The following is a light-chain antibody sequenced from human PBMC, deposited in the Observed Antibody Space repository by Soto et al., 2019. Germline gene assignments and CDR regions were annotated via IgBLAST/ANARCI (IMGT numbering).Light chain of an antibody. Sequence: SALTQPASVSGSPGQSITISCTGTSSDVGGYNLVSWYQQHPGKAPKLMIYEVSDRPSGISNRFSGSKSGDTASLTISGLQADDEAYYYCSSYTSTTTLWVFGGGTKLTVL. V-gene: IGLV2-14*01. CDR3: SSYTSTTTLWV. J-gene: IGLJ3*02. CDR2: EVS. CDR1: SSDVGGYNL.